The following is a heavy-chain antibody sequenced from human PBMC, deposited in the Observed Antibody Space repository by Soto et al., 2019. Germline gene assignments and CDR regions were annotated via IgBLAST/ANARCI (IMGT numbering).Heavy chain of an antibody. CDR1: GYTFTSYG. D-gene: IGHD6-19*01. Sequence: QVQLVQSGAEVKKPGASVKVSCKASGYTFTSYGISWVRQAPGQGLEWMGWISAYNGNTNYAEKLQGRVTRTTDTSTSKAYMELRSLRSDDTAVYYCAGDSSVAGTGNFDYWGQGTLVTVSS. J-gene: IGHJ4*02. CDR3: AGDSSVAGTGNFDY. V-gene: IGHV1-18*01. CDR2: ISAYNGNT.